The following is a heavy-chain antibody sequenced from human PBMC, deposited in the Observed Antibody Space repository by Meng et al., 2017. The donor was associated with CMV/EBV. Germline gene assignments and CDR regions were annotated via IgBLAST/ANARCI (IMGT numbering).Heavy chain of an antibody. CDR1: GFTFSNYA. V-gene: IGHV3-23*05. D-gene: IGHD5-24*01. CDR2: IDSSGA. Sequence: GESLKISCAASGFTFSNYAMSWVRQTPGKGLEWVSTIDSSGAYIADSVKGRFTVSRDNFKSTLDLQMNSLRVEDAATYYCAKLMGNTRVDHWGQGTQVTVSS. J-gene: IGHJ5*02. CDR3: AKLMGNTRVDH.